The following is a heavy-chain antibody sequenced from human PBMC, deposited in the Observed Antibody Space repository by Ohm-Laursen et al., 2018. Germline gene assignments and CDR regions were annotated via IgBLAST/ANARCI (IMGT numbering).Heavy chain of an antibody. CDR2: INSSGGST. J-gene: IGHJ3*01. CDR1: GFTFSSYA. CDR3: ARATKGAFDF. V-gene: IGHV3-23*01. Sequence: SLRLSCAASGFTFSSYAMSWVRQAPGKGLEWVSVINSSGGSTSYADSVKGRFTISRDNSRNTLYLQMNSLTAEDTALYYCARATKGAFDFWGQGTMVTVSS.